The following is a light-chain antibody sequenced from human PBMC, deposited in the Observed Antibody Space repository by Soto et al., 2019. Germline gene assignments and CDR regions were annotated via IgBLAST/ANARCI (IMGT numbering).Light chain of an antibody. CDR2: DAS. CDR3: QQFDNYP. J-gene: IGKJ4*01. CDR1: QGINRA. V-gene: IGKV1D-13*01. Sequence: AIQLTQSPSSLSASVGDRVTITCRASQGINRALAWYQQKPGTPPKLLIYDASSLISGVPSRFSGSGSGTDFTLTISSLQPGDFATFNWQQFDNYPFGGGTKVAI.